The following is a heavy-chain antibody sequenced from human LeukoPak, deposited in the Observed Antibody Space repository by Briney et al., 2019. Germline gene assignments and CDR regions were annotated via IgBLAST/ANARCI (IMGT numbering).Heavy chain of an antibody. CDR3: ARDDDFWSGHAFDS. V-gene: IGHV3-74*01. J-gene: IGHJ4*02. Sequence: PGGSLTLSCAATGCTFSSYLLHWVRQAPGKGLMWVSRIHSDGSEINYADSVQGRFTTSKDNAKTTLYLQMHSMRAEATAVYYCARDDDFWSGHAFDSWGQGTLVIVSS. CDR1: GCTFSSYL. CDR2: IHSDGSEI. D-gene: IGHD3-3*01.